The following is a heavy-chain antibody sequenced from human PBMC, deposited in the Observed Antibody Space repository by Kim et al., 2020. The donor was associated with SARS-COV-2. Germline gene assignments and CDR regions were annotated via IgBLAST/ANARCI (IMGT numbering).Heavy chain of an antibody. CDR3: VRGWGAAV. V-gene: IGHV3-74*01. CDR1: GFTLGTYW. Sequence: GGSLRLSCAASGFTLGTYWMHWVRQAPGKGLVWVSRINSDGSNTDYADSVKGRFTISRDNAKNTLYLQMNSLRVEDTAVYYCVRGWGAAVWGQATTVTVS. CDR2: INSDGSNT. D-gene: IGHD3-16*01. J-gene: IGHJ6*02.